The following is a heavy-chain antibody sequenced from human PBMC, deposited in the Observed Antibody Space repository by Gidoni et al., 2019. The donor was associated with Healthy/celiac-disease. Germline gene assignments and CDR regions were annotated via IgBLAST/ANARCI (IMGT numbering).Heavy chain of an antibody. CDR2: ISGSGGST. Sequence: EVQLLESGGGLVQPGGSLSLSCAASGLPFSLYAVSWVRQAPGKGLEWVSAISGSGGSTYYADSVKGRFTISRDNSKNTLYLQMNSLRAEDTAVYYCAKDREAYYYDSSGYGYWGQGTLVTVSS. CDR1: GLPFSLYA. J-gene: IGHJ4*02. CDR3: AKDREAYYYDSSGYGY. V-gene: IGHV3-23*01. D-gene: IGHD3-22*01.